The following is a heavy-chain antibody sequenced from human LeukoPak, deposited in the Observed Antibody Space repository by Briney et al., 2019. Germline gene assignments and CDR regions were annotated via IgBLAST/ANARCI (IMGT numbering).Heavy chain of an antibody. CDR2: IRSTANDYAT. Sequence: GGTLRLSCAASGFTFSSYGMSWVRQPSGKGLEWVGRIRSTANDYATAYAASVKGRFTISRDDSKNTAYLQMDSLKTEDTAVYYCTRGQWPPQFDYWGQGTLVTVSS. J-gene: IGHJ4*02. CDR1: GFTFSSYG. D-gene: IGHD6-19*01. CDR3: TRGQWPPQFDY. V-gene: IGHV3-73*01.